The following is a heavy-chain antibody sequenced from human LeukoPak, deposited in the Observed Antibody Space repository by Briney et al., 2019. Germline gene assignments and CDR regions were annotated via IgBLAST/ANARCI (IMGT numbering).Heavy chain of an antibody. D-gene: IGHD3-10*01. Sequence: PSETLSLTCAVSGGSFSGYYWTWIRQPPGKGLEWIGEINHSGSANYNPSLMSRVTISLDTSKNHFSLNLSSVTAADTAVYYCAKGIRRKPEAPSDYWGQGTLVTVSS. CDR2: INHSGSA. V-gene: IGHV4-34*01. J-gene: IGHJ4*02. CDR3: AKGIRRKPEAPSDY. CDR1: GGSFSGYY.